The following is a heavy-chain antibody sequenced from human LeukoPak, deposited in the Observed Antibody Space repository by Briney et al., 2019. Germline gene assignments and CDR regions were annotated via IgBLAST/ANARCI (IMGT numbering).Heavy chain of an antibody. CDR3: AKFERMATPYYFDY. D-gene: IGHD5-24*01. Sequence: PGGSLRLSCAASGFTFSSYAMSWVSQAPGKGMEWVSAISGSGGSTYYADSVKGRFTISRDNSKNTLYLQMNSLRAEDTAVYYCAKFERMATPYYFDYWGQGTLVTVSS. CDR2: ISGSGGST. CDR1: GFTFSSYA. J-gene: IGHJ4*02. V-gene: IGHV3-23*01.